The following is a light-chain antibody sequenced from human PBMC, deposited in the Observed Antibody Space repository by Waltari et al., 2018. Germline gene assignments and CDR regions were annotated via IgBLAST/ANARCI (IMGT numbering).Light chain of an antibody. Sequence: DIQMTQSPSSLSASVGDRVTITCRASQNIGNHLHWYHQKPGKAPSLLISAASSLHSGVPSRFSGSGSGTDFTLTINRLQAEDFATYYCQQSSTNPYTFGRGTRLEIK. CDR2: AAS. CDR3: QQSSTNPYT. CDR1: QNIGNH. V-gene: IGKV1-39*01. J-gene: IGKJ2*01.